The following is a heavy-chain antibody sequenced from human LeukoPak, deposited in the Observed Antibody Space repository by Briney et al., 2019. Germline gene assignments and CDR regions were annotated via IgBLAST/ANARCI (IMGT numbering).Heavy chain of an antibody. CDR2: ISYDGSNK. D-gene: IGHD5-18*01. V-gene: IGHV3-33*05. CDR3: ARVGARGYSYGYPNWFDP. CDR1: GFTFSSYG. Sequence: GGSLRLSCAASGFTFSSYGMHWVRQAPGKGLEWVAVISYDGSNKYYADSVKGRFTISRDNAKNSLYLQMNSVRAEDTAVYYRARVGARGYSYGYPNWFDPWGQGTLVTVSS. J-gene: IGHJ5*02.